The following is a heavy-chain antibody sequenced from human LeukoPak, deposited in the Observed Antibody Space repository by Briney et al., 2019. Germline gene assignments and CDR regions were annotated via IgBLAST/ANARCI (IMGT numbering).Heavy chain of an antibody. D-gene: IGHD3-10*02. CDR1: GYTFTGYY. J-gene: IGHJ4*02. CDR2: INPNSGGT. V-gene: IGHV1-2*02. Sequence: ASVNVSCKASGYTFTGYYMHWVRQAPGQGLEWMGWINPNSGGTNYAQKFQGRVTMTRDTSISTAYMELSRLRSEDTAVYYCARFRPVRGNDYWGQGTLVTVSS. CDR3: ARFRPVRGNDY.